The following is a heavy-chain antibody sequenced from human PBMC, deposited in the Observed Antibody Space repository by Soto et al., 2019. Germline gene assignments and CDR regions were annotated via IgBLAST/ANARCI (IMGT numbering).Heavy chain of an antibody. CDR1: GYTFTSYY. CDR3: GRLYSSSWSLDY. J-gene: IGHJ4*02. V-gene: IGHV1-46*03. Sequence: QVQLVQSGAEVKKPGASVKVSCKASGYTFTSYYMHWVRQAPGQGLEWMGIINPSGGSTSYAQKFQGRVTMTRDTSTSTVYMVLSSLRSEDTAVYYCGRLYSSSWSLDYWGQGTLVTVSS. CDR2: INPSGGST. D-gene: IGHD6-13*01.